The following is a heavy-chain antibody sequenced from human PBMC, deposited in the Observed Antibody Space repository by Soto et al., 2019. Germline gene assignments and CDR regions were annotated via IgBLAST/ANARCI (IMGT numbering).Heavy chain of an antibody. Sequence: QVHLVESGGGVVQPGGSLRLSCAASGFTINRNDMYWVRQAPGKGLEWVAVMSFDGNHQHYADSVKGRFTISRDNSKNTLSLEMNSLRSDDTDVYYCASCDRSPRMCVADYALDVWGKGTTVIVSS. D-gene: IGHD2-21*01. CDR2: MSFDGNHQ. J-gene: IGHJ6*04. V-gene: IGHV3-30*03. CDR3: ASCDRSPRMCVADYALDV. CDR1: GFTINRND.